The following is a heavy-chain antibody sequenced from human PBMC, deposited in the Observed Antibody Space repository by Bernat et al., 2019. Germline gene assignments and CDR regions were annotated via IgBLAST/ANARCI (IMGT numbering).Heavy chain of an antibody. J-gene: IGHJ4*02. V-gene: IGHV3-23*01. CDR1: GFIFSSYA. CDR3: AKDLAYGSGNYFDY. Sequence: EVQLLESGGDLVQPGGSLRLSCAASGFIFSSYAMSWVRQAPGKGLEWVSGISGRGSSTYYADSMKGRFTISRDNSKNTLYLQMNSLRAEDTAVYYCAKDLAYGSGNYFDYWGQGTLVTVSS. D-gene: IGHD3-10*01. CDR2: ISGRGSST.